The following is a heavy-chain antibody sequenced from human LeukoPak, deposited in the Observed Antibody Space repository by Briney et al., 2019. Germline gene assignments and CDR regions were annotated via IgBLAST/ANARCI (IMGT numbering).Heavy chain of an antibody. CDR1: GFTFSGYS. J-gene: IGHJ4*02. Sequence: DGSLRLSCAASGFTFSGYSMSWGRQAPGKGLEWVSSISSSSSYIYYADSVKGRFTISRDNAKNSLYLQMNSLRAEDTAVYYCARGVVRYFDYWGQGALVTVSS. CDR3: ARGVVRYFDY. D-gene: IGHD3-9*01. CDR2: ISSSSSYI. V-gene: IGHV3-21*01.